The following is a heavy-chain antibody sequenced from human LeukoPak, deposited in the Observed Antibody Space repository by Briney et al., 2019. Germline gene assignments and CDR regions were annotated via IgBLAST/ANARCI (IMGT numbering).Heavy chain of an antibody. CDR2: IISSSKTT. J-gene: IGHJ4*02. CDR3: ARDHRSGSGSGTQANDY. V-gene: IGHV3-48*02. Sequence: PGGSLRLSCAASGFTFSYYSMNWVRQAPGKGLEWVSYIISSSKTTYYADSVKGRFTISRDNAKKSLDLQMNSLRDEDTAVYYCARDHRSGSGSGTQANDYWGQGTLVTVSS. D-gene: IGHD3-10*01. CDR1: GFTFSYYS.